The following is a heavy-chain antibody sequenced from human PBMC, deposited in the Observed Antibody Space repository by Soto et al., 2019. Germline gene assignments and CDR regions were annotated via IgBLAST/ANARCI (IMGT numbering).Heavy chain of an antibody. V-gene: IGHV1-46*01. Sequence: ASVKVSCKASGYTFTTYYMHWVRQAPGQGLEWMGIINPSGGSTSYAQKFQGRVTMTRATSTRTVYMELSSLRSEDTAVYYCASVFYSYVPCDHWGQGTLGT. CDR2: INPSGGST. CDR3: ASVFYSYVPCDH. D-gene: IGHD5-18*01. CDR1: GYTFTTYY. J-gene: IGHJ4*02.